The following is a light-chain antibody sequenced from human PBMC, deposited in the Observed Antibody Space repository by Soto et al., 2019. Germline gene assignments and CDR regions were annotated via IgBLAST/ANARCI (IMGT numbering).Light chain of an antibody. CDR3: QSYDSSNDVV. V-gene: IGLV6-57*03. CDR1: SGSIASNY. J-gene: IGLJ2*01. CDR2: EDN. Sequence: NFMLTQPHSVSESPGKTVTISCTRSSGSIASNYLQWYQQRPGSAPTTVIYEDNQRPSGVPDRFSGSIDSSSNSASLTISGLETEDEADYYCQSYDSSNDVVFGGGTKLTVL.